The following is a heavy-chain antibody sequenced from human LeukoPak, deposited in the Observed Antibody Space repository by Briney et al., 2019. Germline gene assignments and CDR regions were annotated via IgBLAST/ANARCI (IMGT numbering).Heavy chain of an antibody. J-gene: IGHJ4*02. CDR3: ARTYSGYDRFDY. Sequence: SETLSLTCTVSGGSISSSSYSWGWIRQPPGKGLEWIGSIYYSGSTYYNPSLKSRVTTSVDTSKNQFSLKLSSVTAADTAVYYCARTYSGYDRFDYWGQGTLVTVSS. V-gene: IGHV4-39*01. CDR1: GGSISSSSYS. D-gene: IGHD5-12*01. CDR2: IYYSGST.